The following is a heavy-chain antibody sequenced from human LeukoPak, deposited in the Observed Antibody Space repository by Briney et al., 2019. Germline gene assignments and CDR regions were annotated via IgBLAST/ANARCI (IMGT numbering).Heavy chain of an antibody. J-gene: IGHJ3*02. CDR2: IYSSGST. CDR3: ARIVCSSTSCPRRYAFDI. D-gene: IGHD2-2*01. V-gene: IGHV4-59*08. Sequence: SETLSLTCTVSGGSISNYYWSWIRQPPGKGLEWIGYIYSSGSTNYNPSPKSRVTISVDTSKNQFSLKLSSVTAADTAVYYCARIVCSSTSCPRRYAFDIWGQGTMVTVSS. CDR1: GGSISNYY.